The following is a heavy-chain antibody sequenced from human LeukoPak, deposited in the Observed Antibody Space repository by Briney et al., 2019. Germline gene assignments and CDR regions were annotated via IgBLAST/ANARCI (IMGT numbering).Heavy chain of an antibody. CDR2: ISSSGSTI. J-gene: IGHJ4*02. CDR3: AREAPYYYDSSGYHDHLDY. D-gene: IGHD3-22*01. Sequence: GGSLRLSCVASGFTFSSSWMSWIRQAPGKGLEWVSYISSSGSTIYYADSVKGRFTISRDNAKNSLYLQMNSLRAEDTAVYYCAREAPYYYDSSGYHDHLDYWGQGTLVTVSS. CDR1: GFTFSSSW. V-gene: IGHV3-11*01.